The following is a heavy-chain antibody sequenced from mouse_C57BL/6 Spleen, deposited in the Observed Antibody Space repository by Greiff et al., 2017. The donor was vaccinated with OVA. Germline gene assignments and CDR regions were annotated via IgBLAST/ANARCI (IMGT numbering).Heavy chain of an antibody. CDR2: ISSGSSTI. V-gene: IGHV5-17*01. Sequence: EVQVVESGGGLVKPGGSLKLSCAASGFTFSDYGMHWVRQAPEKGLEWVAYISSGSSTIYYADTVKGRFTISRDNAKNTLFLQMTSLRSEDTAMYYCARGLLPFFDYWGQGTTLTVSS. CDR3: ARGLLPFFDY. CDR1: GFTFSDYG. D-gene: IGHD2-3*01. J-gene: IGHJ2*01.